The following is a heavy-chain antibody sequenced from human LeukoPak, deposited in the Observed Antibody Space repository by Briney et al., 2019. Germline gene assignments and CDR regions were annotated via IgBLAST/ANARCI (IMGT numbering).Heavy chain of an antibody. CDR3: SKDLLAATSDYYFDY. J-gene: IGHJ4*02. CDR1: GFTFSSYA. CDR2: ISGSGGRT. Sequence: PGGSLRPSSAASGFTFSSYAPGWVRQAPGKGLEWVSVISGSGGRTYYADSVKGRLTISRDNSKNTLYVQMNSLRAEDTAVYYCSKDLLAATSDYYFDYWGQGTLVTVSS. V-gene: IGHV3-23*01. D-gene: IGHD5-12*01.